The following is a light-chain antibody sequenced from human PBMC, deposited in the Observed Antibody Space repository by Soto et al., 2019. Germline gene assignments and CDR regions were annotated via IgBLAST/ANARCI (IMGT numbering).Light chain of an antibody. CDR2: EVS. J-gene: IGLJ2*01. CDR1: SDDVGGFDY. Sequence: QSALTQPASVFGSPGQSVTISCTGTSDDVGGFDYVSWYQQHPGKAPKLIIYEVSHRPSGISLRFSGSKSDNTASLTISGLQAEDEADYYCSSDTSGTTLLVFGGGTKLTVL. CDR3: SSDTSGTTLLV. V-gene: IGLV2-14*01.